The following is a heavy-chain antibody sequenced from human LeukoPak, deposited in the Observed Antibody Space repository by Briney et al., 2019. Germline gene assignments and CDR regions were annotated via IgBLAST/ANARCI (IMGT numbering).Heavy chain of an antibody. CDR3: ARGDDSGYYDYFDY. Sequence: PGGSLRLSCAASGFTFNSYAMNWVRQAPGKGLEWVSAISGSGGSTYYADSVKGRFTISRDFSKNTVFLHMNSLRAEDTAMYYCARGDDSGYYDYFDYWGQGALVTVSS. D-gene: IGHD3-22*01. J-gene: IGHJ4*02. CDR2: ISGSGGST. V-gene: IGHV3-23*01. CDR1: GFTFNSYA.